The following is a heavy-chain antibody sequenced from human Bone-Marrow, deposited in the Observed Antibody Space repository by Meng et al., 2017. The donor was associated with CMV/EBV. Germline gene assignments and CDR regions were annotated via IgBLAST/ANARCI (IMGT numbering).Heavy chain of an antibody. CDR1: GGSISSSNYY. D-gene: IGHD3-3*01. Sequence: SETLSLTCTVSGGSISSSNYYWGWIRQPPGKGLGWIGSIYYSGSTYYNPSLMSRVTISVDTSKNQFSLKLSSVTAADTAVYYCASSRWSGYYINYYYGMDVWGQGTTVTVSS. CDR3: ASSRWSGYYINYYYGMDV. J-gene: IGHJ6*02. CDR2: IYYSGST. V-gene: IGHV4-39*07.